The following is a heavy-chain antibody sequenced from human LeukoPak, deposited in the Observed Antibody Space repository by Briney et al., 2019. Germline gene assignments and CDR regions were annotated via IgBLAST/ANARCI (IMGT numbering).Heavy chain of an antibody. D-gene: IGHD3-10*01. CDR3: AKDRMVRGVRYYFDY. V-gene: IGHV3-48*04. CDR2: ISSSSSTI. CDR1: GFTFSGYS. Sequence: GGSLRLSCAASGFTFSGYSMNWVRQAPGKGLEWVSYISSSSSTIYYADSVKGRFTISRDNAKNSLYLQMNSLRAEDTALYYCAKDRMVRGVRYYFDYWGQGTLVTVSS. J-gene: IGHJ4*02.